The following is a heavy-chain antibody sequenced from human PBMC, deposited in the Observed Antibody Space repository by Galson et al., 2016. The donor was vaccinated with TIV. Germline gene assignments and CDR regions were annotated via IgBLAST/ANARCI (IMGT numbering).Heavy chain of an antibody. J-gene: IGHJ3*02. CDR2: INDSGRT. Sequence: SETLSLTCAVYGGSFTGYYWSWMRQAPGKGLEWIGEINDSGRTNYNPSLKSRVTISLDTSKNQFSLKLTSETAADTALYFCAREGGDVILPSAIRRLNAFDIWGQGTVVTASS. CDR1: GGSFTGYY. V-gene: IGHV4-34*01. D-gene: IGHD2-2*02. CDR3: AREGGDVILPSAIRRLNAFDI.